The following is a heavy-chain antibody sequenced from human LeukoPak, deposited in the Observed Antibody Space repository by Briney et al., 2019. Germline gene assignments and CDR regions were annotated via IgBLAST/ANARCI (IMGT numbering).Heavy chain of an antibody. D-gene: IGHD3-16*01. CDR1: GFSFSSFA. CDR2: IRGNGET. V-gene: IGHV3-23*01. CDR3: AREGDGFGY. Sequence: PGGSLRLSCAASGFSFSSFAMSWVRQGPARGLEWVSSIRGNGETFYADSVKGRFTISRDNSKNTLYLQMNSLRAEDTAVYYCAREGDGFGYWGQGTLVTVSS. J-gene: IGHJ4*02.